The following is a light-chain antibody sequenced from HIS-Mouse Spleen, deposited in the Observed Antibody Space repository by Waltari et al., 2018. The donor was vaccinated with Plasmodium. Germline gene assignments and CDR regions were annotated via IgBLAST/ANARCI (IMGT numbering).Light chain of an antibody. CDR3: QQYNSYSWT. CDR1: QSISSW. V-gene: IGKV1-5*03. J-gene: IGKJ1*01. Sequence: DIQMTQSPSTLSASVGDRVTLTFRASQSISSWLAWYQQKPGKAPKPLIYKASSLESGVPSRFSGSGSGTEFTLTISSLQTDDFATYYCQQYNSYSWTFGQGTKVEIK. CDR2: KAS.